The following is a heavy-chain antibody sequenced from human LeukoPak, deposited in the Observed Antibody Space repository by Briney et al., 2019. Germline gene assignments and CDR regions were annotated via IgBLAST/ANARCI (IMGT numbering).Heavy chain of an antibody. J-gene: IGHJ3*02. CDR1: GGSISSYY. Sequence: PSETLSLTCTVFGGSISSYYWSWIRQPPGKGLEWIGYIYYSGSTNYNPSLKSRVTISVDTSKNQFSLKLSSVTAADTAVYYCARGLLDGYTHPAAFGIWGQGTMVTVSS. CDR3: ARGLLDGYTHPAAFGI. D-gene: IGHD5-24*01. CDR2: IYYSGST. V-gene: IGHV4-59*01.